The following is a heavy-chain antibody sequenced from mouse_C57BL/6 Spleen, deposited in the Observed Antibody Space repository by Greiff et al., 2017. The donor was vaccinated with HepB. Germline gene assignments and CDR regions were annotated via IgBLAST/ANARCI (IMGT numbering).Heavy chain of an antibody. D-gene: IGHD4-1*01. CDR3: ARGTGWYFDV. V-gene: IGHV1-4*01. CDR1: GYTFTSYT. Sequence: VQLQQSGAELARPGASVKMSCKASGYTFTSYTMHWVKQRPGQGLEWIGYINPSSGYTKYNQKFKDKATLTADKSYSTAYMQLSSLTSEDSAVYYCARGTGWYFDVWGTGTTVTVSS. J-gene: IGHJ1*03. CDR2: INPSSGYT.